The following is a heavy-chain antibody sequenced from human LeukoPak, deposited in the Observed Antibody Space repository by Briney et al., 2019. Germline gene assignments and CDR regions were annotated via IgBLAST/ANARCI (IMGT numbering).Heavy chain of an antibody. CDR3: ASGVSYSSSWYRTGVFDY. CDR2: IYYSGST. V-gene: IGHV4-59*01. CDR1: GGSISSYY. D-gene: IGHD6-13*01. J-gene: IGHJ4*02. Sequence: KPSETLSLTCTVSGGSISSYYWSWIRQPPGKGLEWIGYIYYSGSTNYNPSLKSRVTISVDTSKNQFSLKLSSVTAADTAVYYCASGVSYSSSWYRTGVFDYWGQGTLVTVSS.